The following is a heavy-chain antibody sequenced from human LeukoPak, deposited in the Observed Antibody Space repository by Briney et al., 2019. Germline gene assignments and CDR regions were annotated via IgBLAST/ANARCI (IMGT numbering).Heavy chain of an antibody. D-gene: IGHD2-15*01. CDR1: GFTFSSYA. J-gene: IGHJ4*02. V-gene: IGHV3-23*01. CDR2: INGGGGST. CDR3: ARLEYSSMGLY. Sequence: PGGSLRLSCAASGFTFSSYAMSWVRQAPGKGLDWVSSINGGGGSTYYADSVKGRFTISRDNSKNTLYLQMNSLRAEDTAVYYCARLEYSSMGLYWGQGTLVTVSS.